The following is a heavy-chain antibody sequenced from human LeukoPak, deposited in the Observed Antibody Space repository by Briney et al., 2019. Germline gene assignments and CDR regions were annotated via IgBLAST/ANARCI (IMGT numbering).Heavy chain of an antibody. D-gene: IGHD3-22*01. Sequence: SGTLSLTCAVSGGSISSSNWWSWVRQPPGKGLEWIGEIYHSGSTNYNPSLKSRVTISVDKSKNQFSLKLSSVTAADTAVYYCARRQYDSSGYYSVGLDYWGQGTLVTVSS. V-gene: IGHV4-4*02. J-gene: IGHJ4*02. CDR1: GGSISSSNW. CDR2: IYHSGST. CDR3: ARRQYDSSGYYSVGLDY.